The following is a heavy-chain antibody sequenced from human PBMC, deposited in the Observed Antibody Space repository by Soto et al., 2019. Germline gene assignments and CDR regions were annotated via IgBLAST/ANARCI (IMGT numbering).Heavy chain of an antibody. V-gene: IGHV1-69*13. J-gene: IGHJ5*02. CDR3: ARALPIVLVPAATQAVDNWFDP. CDR1: GGTFSSYA. Sequence: GASVKVSCKASGGTFSSYAISWVRQAPGQGLEWMGGIIPIFGTANYAQKFQGRVTITADESTSTAYMELSSLRSEDTAVYYCARALPIVLVPAATQAVDNWFDPWGQGTLVTVSS. D-gene: IGHD2-2*01. CDR2: IIPIFGTA.